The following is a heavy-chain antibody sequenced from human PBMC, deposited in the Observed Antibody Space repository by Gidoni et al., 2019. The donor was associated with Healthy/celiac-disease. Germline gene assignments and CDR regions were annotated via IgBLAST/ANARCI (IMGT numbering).Heavy chain of an antibody. J-gene: IGHJ6*02. CDR2: IYHSGST. CDR1: GYSISSGYY. CDR3: GVAAAGNRGAYYYYGMDV. V-gene: IGHV4-38-2*02. Sequence: QVQLQESGPGLVKPSETLSLTCTVSGYSISSGYYWGWNRQPPGKGLEWIGSIYHSGSTYYNPSLKSRVTISVDTSKNPFSLKLSSVTAADTAVYYCGVAAAGNRGAYYYYGMDVWGQGTTVTVSS. D-gene: IGHD6-13*01.